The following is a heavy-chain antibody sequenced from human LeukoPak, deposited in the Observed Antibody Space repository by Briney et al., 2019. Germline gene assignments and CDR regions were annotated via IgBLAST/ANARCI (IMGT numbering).Heavy chain of an antibody. Sequence: RASVKVSCKASGYTFTSYDINWVRQATGQGLEWMGWMSPNSGNTGHAQKFQGRVTMTRNTSISTAYMELSRLRSEGTGVYYCGRRTYYYGSRGYYIDYWGQGTLVTVSS. CDR3: GRRTYYYGSRGYYIDY. V-gene: IGHV1-8*01. CDR2: MSPNSGNT. J-gene: IGHJ4*02. CDR1: GYTFTSYD. D-gene: IGHD3-22*01.